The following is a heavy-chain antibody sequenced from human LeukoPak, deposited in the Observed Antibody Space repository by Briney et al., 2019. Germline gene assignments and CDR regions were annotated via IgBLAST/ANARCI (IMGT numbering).Heavy chain of an antibody. CDR2: ISDDSNYI. J-gene: IGHJ5*02. Sequence: PGGSLRLSCAASGFTFSSYSMSWVRQAPGKGLEWVSSISDDSNYIYYADSVEGRFTISRDNAKNSLYLQMNSLRAEDTAVYYCAKDPRADFWSGYYTPRLDPWGQGTLVTVSS. D-gene: IGHD3-3*01. V-gene: IGHV3-21*04. CDR3: AKDPRADFWSGYYTPRLDP. CDR1: GFTFSSYS.